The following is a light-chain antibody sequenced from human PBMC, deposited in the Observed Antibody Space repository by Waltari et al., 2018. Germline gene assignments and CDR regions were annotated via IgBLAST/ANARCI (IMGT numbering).Light chain of an antibody. J-gene: IGLJ3*02. CDR1: SRAGGNYNY. CDR3: SSYAGSNNLM. Sequence: QSALTQPPSASGSPGQSVTISCTGSSRAGGNYNYVTWYQQHPGKAPKLMIYEVTKRPSGVPDRFSGSKSGNTASLTVSGLQAEDEADYYCSSYAGSNNLMFGGGTKVTVL. CDR2: EVT. V-gene: IGLV2-8*01.